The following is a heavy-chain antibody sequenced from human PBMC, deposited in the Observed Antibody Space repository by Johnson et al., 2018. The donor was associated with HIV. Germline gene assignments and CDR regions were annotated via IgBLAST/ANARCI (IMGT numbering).Heavy chain of an antibody. J-gene: IGHJ3*02. CDR1: GFTFSDYY. V-gene: IGHV3-11*04. D-gene: IGHD4-23*01. Sequence: QVQLVESGGGVVRPGGSLKLACAASGFTFSDYYMSWIRQAPGKGLEWVSYISSSGSTIYYADSVKGRFTISRDNAKNSLYLQMNSLRAEDTAVYYCAREQYGGNSNAGDGFDIWGQGTMVTVSS. CDR3: AREQYGGNSNAGDGFDI. CDR2: ISSSGSTI.